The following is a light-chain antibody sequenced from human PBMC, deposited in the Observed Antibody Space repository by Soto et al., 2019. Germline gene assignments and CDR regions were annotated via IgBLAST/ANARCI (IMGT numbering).Light chain of an antibody. J-gene: IGLJ1*01. V-gene: IGLV2-11*01. CDR2: DVS. CDR3: SSYTVSVAPYV. Sequence: QSVLTQPRSVSGSPGQSVTISCTGTSSDVGGYNYVSWYQQHPGKAPKLMIYDVSKRPSGVPDRFSGSKSGNTASLTISGLQAEDEADYYCSSYTVSVAPYVFGTGTKVTVL. CDR1: SSDVGGYNY.